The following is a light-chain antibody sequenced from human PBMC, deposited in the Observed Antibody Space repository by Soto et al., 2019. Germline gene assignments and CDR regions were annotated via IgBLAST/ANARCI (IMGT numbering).Light chain of an antibody. V-gene: IGKV3-11*01. CDR3: QQRQYWPPIT. CDR1: QSVSSY. Sequence: EIVLTQSPGTRSLSPGERATLSCRASQSVSSYLVWYQQKPGQAPRLLIYDASNRATGIPARFSGSGSGTDFTLTISSLEPEDFAIYYCQQRQYWPPITFGQGTRLEIK. J-gene: IGKJ5*01. CDR2: DAS.